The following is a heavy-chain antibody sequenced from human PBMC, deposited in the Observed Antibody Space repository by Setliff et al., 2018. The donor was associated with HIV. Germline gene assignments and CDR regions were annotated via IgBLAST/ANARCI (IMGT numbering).Heavy chain of an antibody. D-gene: IGHD3-16*01. J-gene: IGHJ3*02. CDR2: IEYDESNK. CDR1: GFTFSISG. Sequence: LRLSCVASGFTFSISGMHWVRQAPGKGLEWVTYIEYDESNKRYADNVKGRFTISRDNSKNTLYLQMNSLRLEDTALYYCVKGGMTNAAFNIWGPGTMVTVSS. CDR3: VKGGMTNAAFNI. V-gene: IGHV3-30*19.